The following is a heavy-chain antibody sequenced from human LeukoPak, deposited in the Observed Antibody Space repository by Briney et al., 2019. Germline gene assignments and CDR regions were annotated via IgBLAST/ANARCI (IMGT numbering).Heavy chain of an antibody. CDR2: INPNSGGT. Sequence: ASVKVSCKASGYTFTGYYMHWVRQAPGQGLEWMGWINPNSGGTNYAHKFQGRVTMTRDTSISTAYMELSRLRSDDTAVYYCARDCSSTSCYHPPFDYWGQGTLVTVSS. V-gene: IGHV1-2*07. J-gene: IGHJ4*02. D-gene: IGHD2-2*01. CDR3: ARDCSSTSCYHPPFDY. CDR1: GYTFTGYY.